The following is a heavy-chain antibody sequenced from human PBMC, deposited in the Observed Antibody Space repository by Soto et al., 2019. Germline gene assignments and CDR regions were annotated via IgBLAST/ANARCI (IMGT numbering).Heavy chain of an antibody. J-gene: IGHJ4*02. Sequence: PGGSLRLSCAASGFTFSSYAMHWVRQAPGKGMEWVAVISHDGSNNYYADSVKGRFTISRDNSKNTLYLQTNSLRAEDTAVYYCGRDVGGGSGWYGVDYWGQGTLVTVSS. V-gene: IGHV3-30-3*01. D-gene: IGHD6-19*01. CDR2: ISHDGSNN. CDR3: GRDVGGGSGWYGVDY. CDR1: GFTFSSYA.